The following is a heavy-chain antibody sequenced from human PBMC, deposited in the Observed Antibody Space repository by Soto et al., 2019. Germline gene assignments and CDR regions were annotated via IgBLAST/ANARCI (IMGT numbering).Heavy chain of an antibody. D-gene: IGHD2-21*02. Sequence: RESLRHSYEGSGFPFRHYEMNWVRQAPGKGLDWVAYISRSGNTIFYADSVKGRFTISRDNAKNSLYLQMNNLRPEDTAVYYCASGFCYGDDCDKVPPGYWGQGTLVTVSS. CDR3: ASGFCYGDDCDKVPPGY. V-gene: IGHV3-48*03. CDR2: ISRSGNTI. J-gene: IGHJ4*02. CDR1: GFPFRHYE.